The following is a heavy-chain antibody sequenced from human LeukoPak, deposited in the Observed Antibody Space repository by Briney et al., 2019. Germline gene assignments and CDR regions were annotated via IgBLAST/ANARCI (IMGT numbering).Heavy chain of an antibody. CDR3: ARMGSSGWSVSGSYYFDY. V-gene: IGHV3-20*04. CDR1: GFTFNDYG. Sequence: GGSLRLSCAASGFTFNDYGMSWVRQAPRKGLEWVSGINWNGGSTGYADSVKGRFTISRDNAKNSLYMQMNSLRAEDTALYYCARMGSSGWSVSGSYYFDYWGQGTLVTVSS. CDR2: INWNGGST. J-gene: IGHJ4*02. D-gene: IGHD6-19*01.